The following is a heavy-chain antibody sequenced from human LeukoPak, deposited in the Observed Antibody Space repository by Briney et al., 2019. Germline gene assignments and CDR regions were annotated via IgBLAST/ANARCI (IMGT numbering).Heavy chain of an antibody. CDR1: GFTFSNYA. V-gene: IGHV3-23*01. J-gene: IGHJ4*02. CDR3: AKGYSKYYFDY. D-gene: IGHD5-12*01. CDR2: MSGSGETT. Sequence: GGSLRLSCEASGFTFSNYAMSWVRQAPGKGLEWVSDMSGSGETTYYADSVRGRFTISRDNSKSTLYLQMSSLRAEDTAVYFCAKGYSKYYFDYWGQGTLVTVSS.